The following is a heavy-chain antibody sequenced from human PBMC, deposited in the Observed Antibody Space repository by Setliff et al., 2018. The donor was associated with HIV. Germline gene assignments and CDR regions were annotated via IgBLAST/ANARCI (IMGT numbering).Heavy chain of an antibody. V-gene: IGHV4-4*07. J-gene: IGHJ5*02. D-gene: IGHD3-10*01. CDR3: ARDRHSSGLGSYGP. CDR2: IDSSGTT. Sequence: SETLSLTCTISGGSFGVYRWSWIRQSAGRGLGWIGRIDSSGTTDNKPSLKGRVAISVDTSRNQFSLRVTSVTAADTAVYFCARDRHSSGLGSYGPWGPGILVTVSS. CDR1: GGSFGVYR.